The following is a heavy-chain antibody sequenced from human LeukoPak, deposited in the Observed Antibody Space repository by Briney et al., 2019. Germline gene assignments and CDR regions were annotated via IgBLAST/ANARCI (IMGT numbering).Heavy chain of an antibody. CDR3: ARVQQEYLLYPLGSFDY. Sequence: SETLSLTCTVSGGSISSSSYSWGWIRQPPGKGLEWIGSIYYSGSTYYNPSLKSRVTISVDTSKNQFSLKLSSVTAADTAVYYCARVQQEYLLYPLGSFDYWGQGTLVTVSS. V-gene: IGHV4-39*07. J-gene: IGHJ4*02. D-gene: IGHD2-15*01. CDR1: GGSISSSSYS. CDR2: IYYSGST.